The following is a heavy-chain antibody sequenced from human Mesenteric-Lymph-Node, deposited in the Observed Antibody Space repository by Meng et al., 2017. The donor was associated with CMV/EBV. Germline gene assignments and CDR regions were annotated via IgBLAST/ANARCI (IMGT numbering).Heavy chain of an antibody. CDR2: INDSGST. Sequence: SETLSLTCAVYGGSFSGYYWSWIRQPPGKGLEWIGEINDSGSTNHNPSLKSRVTTSVDTSKNQFSLKLSSVTAADTAVYYCARHMGYDFWSGLNYYGMDVWGQGTLVTVSS. CDR3: ARHMGYDFWSGLNYYGMDV. D-gene: IGHD3-3*01. J-gene: IGHJ6*02. CDR1: GGSFSGYY. V-gene: IGHV4-34*01.